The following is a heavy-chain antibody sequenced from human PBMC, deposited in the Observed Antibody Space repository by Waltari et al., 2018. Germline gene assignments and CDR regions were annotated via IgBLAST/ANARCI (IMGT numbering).Heavy chain of an antibody. J-gene: IGHJ5*02. CDR1: GGTFSSYA. V-gene: IGHV1-69*08. CDR2: IIPIFGTA. CDR3: ATDHPDGNWFDP. Sequence: QVQLVQSGAEVKKPGSSVKVSCKASGGTFSSYANRWVRQAPGQGLEWMGRIIPIFGTANYAQKFQGRVTITADKSTSTAYMELSSLRSEDTAVYYCATDHPDGNWFDPWGQGTLVTVSS.